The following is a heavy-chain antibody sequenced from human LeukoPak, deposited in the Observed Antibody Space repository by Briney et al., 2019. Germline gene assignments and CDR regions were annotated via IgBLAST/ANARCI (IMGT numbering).Heavy chain of an antibody. D-gene: IGHD3-22*01. V-gene: IGHV3-23*01. J-gene: IGHJ3*02. CDR1: GFTFSNYA. CDR2: ISDRGSST. CDR3: ARDRVYYYDSSGSGDAFDI. Sequence: GGSLRLSCAASGFTFSNYAMSWVRQSPGKGLEWVSTISDRGSSTYYADSVKGRLTISRDNSKNTLYLQMSSPRAEDTAVFYCARDRVYYYDSSGSGDAFDIWGQGTMVTVSS.